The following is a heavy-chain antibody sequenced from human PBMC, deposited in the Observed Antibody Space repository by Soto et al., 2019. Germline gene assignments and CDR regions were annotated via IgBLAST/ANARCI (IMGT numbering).Heavy chain of an antibody. D-gene: IGHD6-13*01. CDR3: ARDGLAAAGTSIIYYGMDV. Sequence: QVQLQESGPGLVKPSQTLSLTCTVSGGSISSGGYYWSWIRQHPGKGLEWIGYIYYSGSTYYNPSLKSRVTISVDTSKNQFSLKLSSVTAADTAVYYCARDGLAAAGTSIIYYGMDVWGQGTTVTVSS. J-gene: IGHJ6*02. CDR2: IYYSGST. CDR1: GGSISSGGYY. V-gene: IGHV4-31*03.